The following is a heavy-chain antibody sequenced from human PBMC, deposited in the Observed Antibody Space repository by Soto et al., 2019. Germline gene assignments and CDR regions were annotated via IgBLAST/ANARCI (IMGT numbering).Heavy chain of an antibody. CDR2: MNPNSGNT. CDR1: GYTFTSYD. V-gene: IGHV1-8*01. J-gene: IGHJ6*03. CDR3: ARGREGYSSGWHVGYYYYYMDV. Sequence: ASVKVSCKASGYTFTSYDINWVRQATGQGLEWMGWMNPNSGNTGYAQKFQGRVTMTRNTSISTAYMELSSLRSEDTAVYYCARGREGYSSGWHVGYYYYYMDVWGKGTTVTVSS. D-gene: IGHD6-19*01.